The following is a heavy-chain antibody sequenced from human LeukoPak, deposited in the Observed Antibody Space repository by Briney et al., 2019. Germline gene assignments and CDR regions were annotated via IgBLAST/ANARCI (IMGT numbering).Heavy chain of an antibody. Sequence: GGSLRLSCAASEFTFSSYSMNWVGQAPGRGLEWVSYISSSSSTIYYADSVRGRFTISRDNAKNSLYLQMNSLRDEDTAVYYCARDQTPHYYDSSGYYRNDAFDIWGQGTMVTVSS. CDR1: EFTFSSYS. CDR2: ISSSSSTI. CDR3: ARDQTPHYYDSSGYYRNDAFDI. D-gene: IGHD3-22*01. J-gene: IGHJ3*02. V-gene: IGHV3-48*02.